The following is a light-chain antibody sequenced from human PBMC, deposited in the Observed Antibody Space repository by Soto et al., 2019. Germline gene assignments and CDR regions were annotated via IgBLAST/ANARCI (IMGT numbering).Light chain of an antibody. CDR2: DVS. CDR1: QDIRGA. CDR3: QQFNSYPIT. Sequence: AIQVTQSPSSLSASVGDRVTITCRASQDIRGALAWYQQKPGKAPKLLIYDVSTVQSGVLSRFSGRGSGTEFTLTITSLQPEDFATYYCQQFNSYPITFGQGTRLEIK. V-gene: IGKV1-13*02. J-gene: IGKJ5*01.